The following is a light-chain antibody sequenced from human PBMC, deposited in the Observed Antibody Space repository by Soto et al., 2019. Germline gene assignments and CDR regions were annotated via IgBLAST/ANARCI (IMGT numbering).Light chain of an antibody. V-gene: IGKV3D-7*01. CDR2: GAS. CDR1: QSVSSSY. CDR3: QQAYSAPIT. J-gene: IGKJ5*01. Sequence: DIGMTQSPGTLSLSPGERATLSCRASQSVSSSYLAWYQQKPGQAPRLLIYGASTRATGIPARFSGSGSGTDFTLTISSLQPEDFASYFCQQAYSAPITFGQGTRLEIK.